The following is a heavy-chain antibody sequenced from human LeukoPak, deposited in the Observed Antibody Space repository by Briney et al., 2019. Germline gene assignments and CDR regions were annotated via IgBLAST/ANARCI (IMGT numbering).Heavy chain of an antibody. J-gene: IGHJ4*02. Sequence: ASVKVSCKASGYTFTGYYMHWVRQAPGQGLEWMGWINPNRGGTNYAQKFQGRVTMTRDTSISTAYMELSRLRSDDTAVYYCARGRANGSGSYGDYWGQGTLVTVSS. V-gene: IGHV1-2*02. CDR1: GYTFTGYY. CDR2: INPNRGGT. D-gene: IGHD3-10*01. CDR3: ARGRANGSGSYGDY.